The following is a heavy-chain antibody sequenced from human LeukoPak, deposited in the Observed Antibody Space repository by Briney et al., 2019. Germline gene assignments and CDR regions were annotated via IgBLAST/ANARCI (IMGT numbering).Heavy chain of an antibody. CDR1: GFTLSSYA. D-gene: IGHD6-13*01. CDR2: ISGNAGST. Sequence: GGSLRLSCAASGFTLSSYAMSWVRQAPGKGLEWVSLISGNAGSTYYADSVKGRFTISRDITKNTLYLQMNSLRAEDTAVYYCAKEYSMTNWFDPWGQGTLVTVSS. J-gene: IGHJ5*02. CDR3: AKEYSMTNWFDP. V-gene: IGHV3-23*01.